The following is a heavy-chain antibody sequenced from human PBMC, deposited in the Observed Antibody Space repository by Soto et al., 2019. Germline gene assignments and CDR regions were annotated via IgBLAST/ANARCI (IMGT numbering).Heavy chain of an antibody. V-gene: IGHV3-23*01. CDR2: ISSSGGST. CDR3: AKEKGGYSGYDFDY. Sequence: PGGSLRLSCAASGFTFSSYAMSWVRQAPGKGLEWVSAISSSGGSTYYADSVKGRFTISRDNSKNTLYLQMNSLRAEDTAVYYCAKEKGGYSGYDFDYWGRGTLVTSPQ. J-gene: IGHJ4*02. D-gene: IGHD5-12*01. CDR1: GFTFSSYA.